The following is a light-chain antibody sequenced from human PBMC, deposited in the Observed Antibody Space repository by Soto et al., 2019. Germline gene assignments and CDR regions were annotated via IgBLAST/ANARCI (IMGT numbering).Light chain of an antibody. CDR2: AAS. Sequence: DIQMTQSPSSLSASVGDRVTITCRASQSISSYLNGYQQKPGKAPKRLIYAASSLQSGVPSRFSGSGSGTDFTLTISSLQPEEFANYYCQQSYSTPPTFGQGTKLEIK. J-gene: IGKJ2*01. V-gene: IGKV1-39*01. CDR1: QSISSY. CDR3: QQSYSTPPT.